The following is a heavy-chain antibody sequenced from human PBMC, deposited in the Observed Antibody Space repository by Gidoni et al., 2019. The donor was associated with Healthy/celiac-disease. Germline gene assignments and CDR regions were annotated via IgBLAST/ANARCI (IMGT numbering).Heavy chain of an antibody. V-gene: IGHV2-26*01. CDR3: ARISGGWADNWFDP. CDR2: IISNDEK. Sequence: QVTLKESGPVLVKPTETLTLTCTVSGFSLSNARMGVSWIRQPPGKALEWLAHIISNDEKSYSTSLKSRLTISKDTSKSQVVLTMTNMDPVDTATYYCARISGGWADNWFDPWGQGTLVTVSS. CDR1: GFSLSNARMG. D-gene: IGHD6-19*01. J-gene: IGHJ5*02.